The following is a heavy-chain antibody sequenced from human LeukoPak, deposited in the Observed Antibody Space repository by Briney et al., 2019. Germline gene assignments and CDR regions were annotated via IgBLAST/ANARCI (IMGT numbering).Heavy chain of an antibody. Sequence: SETLSLTCTVSGGYIITSGHYWGRIRQPPGKGLEWIGSIYYTGVTSTNPFFRSRMSISVDTSKNQFSLNLTSVTAADAAVYCARERSSSGGHSWFDPWGQGTLVTVSS. CDR2: IYYTGVT. D-gene: IGHD4-23*01. CDR1: GGYIITSGHY. V-gene: IGHV4-39*07. J-gene: IGHJ5*02. CDR3: ARERSSSGGHSWFDP.